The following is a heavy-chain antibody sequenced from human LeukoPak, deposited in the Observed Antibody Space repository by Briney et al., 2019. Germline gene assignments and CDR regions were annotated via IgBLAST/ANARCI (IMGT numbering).Heavy chain of an antibody. CDR1: GYSISIGYY. V-gene: IGHV4-38-2*01. Sequence: KPSETLSLTCAVSGYSISIGYYWGWIRQPPGKGLEWIGSVFHSGSTSSYPSLKSRVTISVDTSKNQFSLKLSSVTAADTAVYYCARGDGSYSDWGQGTLVTVSS. CDR2: VFHSGST. J-gene: IGHJ4*02. D-gene: IGHD2-15*01. CDR3: ARGDGSYSD.